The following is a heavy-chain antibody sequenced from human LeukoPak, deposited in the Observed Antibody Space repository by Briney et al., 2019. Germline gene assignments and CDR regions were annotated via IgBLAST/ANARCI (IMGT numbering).Heavy chain of an antibody. CDR1: GSTFIRYG. CDR2: IKEGGSEK. J-gene: IGHJ4*03. CDR3: AKGSTVHRRLEA. Sequence: GGSLRLSCAASGSTFIRYGMSWVRQAPGKGLEWVATIKEGGSEKYYVDSVKGRFTLSRDNAKNLLFLQMNSLRAEDTAVYFCAKGSTVHRRLEAWGLGTLVTVSS. D-gene: IGHD2-2*01. V-gene: IGHV3-7*01.